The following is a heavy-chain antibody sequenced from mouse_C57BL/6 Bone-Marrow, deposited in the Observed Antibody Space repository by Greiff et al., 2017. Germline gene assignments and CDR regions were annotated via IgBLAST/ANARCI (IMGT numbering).Heavy chain of an antibody. CDR1: GFTFSSYA. V-gene: IGHV5-9-1*02. J-gene: IGHJ4*01. D-gene: IGHD1-1*01. CDR3: TITTDAMDY. CDR2: ISSGGDYI. Sequence: EVKLVESGEGLVKPGGSLKLSCAASGFTFSSYAMSWVRQTPEKRLEWVAYISSGGDYISYADTVKGRYTISRDNARNTLYLQMSSLKSEDTSMYYCTITTDAMDYWGQGTSVTVSS.